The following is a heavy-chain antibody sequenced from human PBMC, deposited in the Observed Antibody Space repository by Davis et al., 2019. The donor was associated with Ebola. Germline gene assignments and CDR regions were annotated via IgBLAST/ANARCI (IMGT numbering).Heavy chain of an antibody. CDR1: GGSISNYY. D-gene: IGHD2-2*01. CDR2: IYYSGST. CDR3: AREAPLKGYCSSTSCPGVRYYYYMDV. Sequence: SETLSLTCTVSGGSISNYYWSWIRQPPGKGLEWIGYIYYSGSTNYNPSLKSRVTISVDTSKNQFSLKLSSVTAADTAVYYCAREAPLKGYCSSTSCPGVRYYYYMDVWGKGTTVTVSS. J-gene: IGHJ6*03. V-gene: IGHV4-59*01.